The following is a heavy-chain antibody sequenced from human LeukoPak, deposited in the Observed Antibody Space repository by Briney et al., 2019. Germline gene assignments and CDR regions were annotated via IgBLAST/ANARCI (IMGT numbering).Heavy chain of an antibody. V-gene: IGHV3-11*04. D-gene: IGHD3-22*01. CDR3: ARDRGHYYDSSGLRCAFDI. J-gene: IGHJ3*02. CDR2: ISSSGSTT. CDR1: GFTFSDYY. Sequence: PGGSLRLSCAASGFTFSDYYMSWIRQAPGKGLEWASYISSSGSTTYYADSVKGRFTISRDNAKNSLYLQMNSLRAEDTAVYYCARDRGHYYDSSGLRCAFDIWGQGTMVTVSS.